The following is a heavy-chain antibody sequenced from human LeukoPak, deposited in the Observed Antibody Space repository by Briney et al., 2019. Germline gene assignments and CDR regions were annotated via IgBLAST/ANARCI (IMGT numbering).Heavy chain of an antibody. J-gene: IGHJ4*02. Sequence: PGRSLRLSCAASGFTFSNYGMHWVRQAPGKGLEWVALIWYDGTNKYYGDSVKGRFTISRDNSKNTLYLQMNSLRADDTAVYYCARDQRITTFGRNYFDYWGQGTLVTVSS. CDR3: ARDQRITTFGRNYFDY. D-gene: IGHD3-3*01. CDR1: GFTFSNYG. CDR2: IWYDGTNK. V-gene: IGHV3-33*01.